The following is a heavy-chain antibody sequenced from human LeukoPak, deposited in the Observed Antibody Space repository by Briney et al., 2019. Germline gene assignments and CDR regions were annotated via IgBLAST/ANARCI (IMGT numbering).Heavy chain of an antibody. CDR3: AKNVVFTRYFDS. V-gene: IGHV3-23*01. D-gene: IGHD2-2*01. CDR2: ISGGGRTT. J-gene: IGHJ4*02. Sequence: GGSLRLSCAASGFTFTNHAMSWVRQAPGKGLQWIAVISGGGRTTEYADSVKGRFTVSRDNSMNTLSLHMDSLRVEDTAIYYCAKNVVFTRYFDSWGQGTLVTVSS. CDR1: GFTFTNHA.